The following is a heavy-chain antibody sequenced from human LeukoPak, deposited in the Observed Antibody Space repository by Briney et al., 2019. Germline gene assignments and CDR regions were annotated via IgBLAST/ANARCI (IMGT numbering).Heavy chain of an antibody. CDR1: GFTFSDYS. V-gene: IGHV3-48*04. J-gene: IGHJ5*02. Sequence: GGSLRLSCTASGFTFSDYSMNWVRQAPGKGLEWVSYISSSSSTVYYADSVKGRFTTSRDNAKKSVILQMNSLRVEDTAVYYCGIRQSGLLGISAAGYGWGYAPWGQGTLVTVSS. CDR2: ISSSSSTV. CDR3: GIRQSGLLGISAAGYGWGYAP. D-gene: IGHD6-13*01.